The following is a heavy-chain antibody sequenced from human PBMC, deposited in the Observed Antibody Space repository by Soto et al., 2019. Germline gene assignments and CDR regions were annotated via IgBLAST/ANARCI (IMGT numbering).Heavy chain of an antibody. V-gene: IGHV4-59*01. D-gene: IGHD3-22*01. CDR3: ARDVGTYYYDSSGYHQPDYYYYGMDV. CDR1: GGSISSYY. J-gene: IGHJ6*02. CDR2: IYYSGST. Sequence: PSETLSLTCTVSGGSISSYYWSWIRQPPGKGLEWIGYIYYSGSTNSNPSLKSRVTISVDTSKNQFSLKLSSVTAADTAVYYCARDVGTYYYDSSGYHQPDYYYYGMDVWGQGTTVTVSS.